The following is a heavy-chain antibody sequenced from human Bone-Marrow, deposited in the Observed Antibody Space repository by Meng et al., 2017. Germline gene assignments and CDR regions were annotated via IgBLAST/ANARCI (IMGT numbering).Heavy chain of an antibody. CDR2: IKNDGSST. V-gene: IGHV3-74*01. D-gene: IGHD3-16*02. J-gene: IGHJ4*02. CDR3: ATFRSLDY. CDR1: GFTFRNYW. Sequence: GESLKISCAASGFTFRNYWMHWVRQVPGKGLEWVSRIKNDGSSTSYADSVKGRFTISRDSAQNTLYLQMNSLTAEDTAVYYCATFRSLDYWGQGTLVTVSS.